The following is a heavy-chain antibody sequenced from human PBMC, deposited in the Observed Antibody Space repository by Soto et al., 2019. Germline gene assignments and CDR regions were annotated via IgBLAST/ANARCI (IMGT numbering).Heavy chain of an antibody. V-gene: IGHV3-23*01. CDR2: ISASGGST. CDR1: GFTSSSCA. D-gene: IGHD1-20*01. CDR3: ATPCLGPGRYFFHD. Sequence: EVQLLDSGGGLVQPGGSLRLSCVASGFTSSSCAMRWVRQAPGKGLEWVSGISASGGSTYYADSVKGRFTISRDNSKNTLYLQMNNLRAEDTAVYYCATPCLGPGRYFFHDWGQGTLVTVSS. J-gene: IGHJ4*02.